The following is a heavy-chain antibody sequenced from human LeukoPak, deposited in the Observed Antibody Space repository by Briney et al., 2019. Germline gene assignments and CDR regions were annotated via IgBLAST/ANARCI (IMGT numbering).Heavy chain of an antibody. D-gene: IGHD4-23*01. V-gene: IGHV1-69*04. J-gene: IGHJ6*02. CDR3: ARDDLSTVATGTSGMDV. CDR1: GGTFSSYA. CDR2: IIPIFGIA. Sequence: SVKVSCKASGGTFSSYAISWVRQAPGQGLEWMGRIIPIFGIANYAQKFQGRVTITADKSTSTAYMELSSLRSEDTAVYYCARDDLSTVATGTSGMDVWGQGTTVTVSS.